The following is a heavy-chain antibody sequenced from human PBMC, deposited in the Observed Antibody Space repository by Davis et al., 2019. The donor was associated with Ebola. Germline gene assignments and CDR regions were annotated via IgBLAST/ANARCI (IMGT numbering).Heavy chain of an antibody. Sequence: AASVKVSCKASGYTFTSYGITWVRQAPGQGLEWMGWINPHNGNTNYAQNVQGRVTMTTDTSTSTAYMELRSLRSDDTAVYYCARDRAVYYDSSGYYYYYYYAVDAWGTGTTVIVSS. V-gene: IGHV1-18*04. CDR1: GYTFTSYG. CDR3: ARDRAVYYDSSGYYYYYYYAVDA. CDR2: INPHNGNT. D-gene: IGHD3-22*01. J-gene: IGHJ6*04.